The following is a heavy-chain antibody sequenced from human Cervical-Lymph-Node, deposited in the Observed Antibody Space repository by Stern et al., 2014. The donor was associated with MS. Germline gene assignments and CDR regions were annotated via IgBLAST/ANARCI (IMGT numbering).Heavy chain of an antibody. CDR2: INSDGSST. Sequence: VQLAESGGGLVQPAGSLRLSCAASGFTFSSYWMHWVRQAPGKGLAWVSRINSDGSSTSYADSVKGRFTISRDNAKNTLYLQMNSLRAEDTAVYYCARDPSYCGGDCYANWFDPWGQGTLFTVSS. D-gene: IGHD2-21*02. CDR3: ARDPSYCGGDCYANWFDP. V-gene: IGHV3-74*01. CDR1: GFTFSSYW. J-gene: IGHJ5*02.